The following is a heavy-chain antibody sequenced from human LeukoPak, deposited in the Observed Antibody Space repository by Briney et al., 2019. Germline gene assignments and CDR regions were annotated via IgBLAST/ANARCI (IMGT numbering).Heavy chain of an antibody. CDR2: TNKDGTSS. V-gene: IGHV3-74*01. Sequence: PGGSLRLSCAASGFTFSSYGMHWVRQAPGKGLVWVARTNKDGTSSNYADSVKGRVTISRDNAENTLYLQMSGLRADDTAVYFCVRDGYAYNFDYWGQGTLVTVSS. CDR3: VRDGYAYNFDY. D-gene: IGHD5-24*01. CDR1: GFTFSSYG. J-gene: IGHJ4*02.